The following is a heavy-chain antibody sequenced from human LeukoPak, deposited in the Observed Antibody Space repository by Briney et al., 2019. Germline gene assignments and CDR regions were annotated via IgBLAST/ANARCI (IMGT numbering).Heavy chain of an antibody. V-gene: IGHV7-4-1*02. CDR1: GYTFTSYA. Sequence: GASVKVSCKASGYTFTSYAMNWVRQAPGQGLEWMGWINTNTGNPTYAQGFTGRFVFSLDTSVSTAYLQISSLKAEDTAVYYCARRHGNRYTSSWPFDPWGQGTLVTVSS. CDR2: INTNTGNP. CDR3: ARRHGNRYTSSWPFDP. J-gene: IGHJ5*02. D-gene: IGHD6-13*01.